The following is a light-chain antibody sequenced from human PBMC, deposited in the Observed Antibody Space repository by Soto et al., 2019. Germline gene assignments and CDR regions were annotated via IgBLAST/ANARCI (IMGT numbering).Light chain of an antibody. CDR3: QQYNNWPET. V-gene: IGKV3-15*01. CDR2: GAS. CDR1: QSVSSN. J-gene: IGKJ1*01. Sequence: EMVMTQSPATLSVSPGERATLSGRASQSVSSNLAWYQQKPGQAPRLLIYGASTRATGIPARFSGSGSGTEFTLTISSLQSEDFAVYYCQQYNNWPETFGQGTKVEIK.